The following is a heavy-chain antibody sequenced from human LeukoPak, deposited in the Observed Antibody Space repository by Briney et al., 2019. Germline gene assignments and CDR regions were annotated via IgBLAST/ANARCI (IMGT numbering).Heavy chain of an antibody. Sequence: GGSLRLSCAASGFTFSSYAMSWVRQAPGKGLEWVSAISGSGGSTYYADSVKGRFTISRDNSKNTLYLQMNSLRAEDTAVYYCARGYCTGGSCYLGDFWGQGTLVTVSS. CDR3: ARGYCTGGSCYLGDF. CDR1: GFTFSSYA. V-gene: IGHV3-23*01. J-gene: IGHJ4*02. CDR2: ISGSGGST. D-gene: IGHD2-15*01.